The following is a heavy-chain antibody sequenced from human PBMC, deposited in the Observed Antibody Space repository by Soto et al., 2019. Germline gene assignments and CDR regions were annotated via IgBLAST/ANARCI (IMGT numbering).Heavy chain of an antibody. D-gene: IGHD3-22*01. J-gene: IGHJ4*02. CDR3: ARDGGVYDSTSYPNGDFDY. V-gene: IGHV3-33*01. CDR2: IYYDGSNE. Sequence: QVQLVESGGGVVQPGRSLRLSCAASGFTFSYYAMHWVRQAPGKGLEWVAVIYYDGSNEYYADSVKGRFTISRDNSNNTLYLQMNSLRAEDTAVYYCARDGGVYDSTSYPNGDFDYWGQGTLVTVSS. CDR1: GFTFSYYA.